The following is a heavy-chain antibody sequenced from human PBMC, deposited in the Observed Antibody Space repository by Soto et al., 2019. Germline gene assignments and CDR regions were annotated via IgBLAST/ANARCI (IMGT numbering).Heavy chain of an antibody. J-gene: IGHJ5*02. V-gene: IGHV4-59*08. D-gene: IGHD3-16*02. CDR2: IYYSGST. CDR3: ARQGTNTYYDYIWGSYRSQGFDP. Sequence: PSETLSLTCTVSGGSISSYYWSWIRQPPGKGLKWIGYIYYSGSTNYNPSLKSRVTISVDTSKNQFSLKLSSVTAADTAVYYCARQGTNTYYDYIWGSYRSQGFDPWGQGTLVTVSS. CDR1: GGSISSYY.